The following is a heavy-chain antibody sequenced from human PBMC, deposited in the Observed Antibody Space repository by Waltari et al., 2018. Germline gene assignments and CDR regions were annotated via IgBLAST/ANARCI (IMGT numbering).Heavy chain of an antibody. CDR2: IYYSGST. V-gene: IGHV4-34*01. J-gene: IGHJ2*01. Sequence: QVQLQQWGAGLLKPSETLSLTCAVYGGSFSGYYWSWIRQPPGKGLEWIGSIYYSGSTYHTPSLKSRVTISVDTSKNQFSLKLSSVTAADTAVYYCARLGGDFWSGYSLRPSPSSYWYFDLWGRGTLVTVSS. CDR3: ARLGGDFWSGYSLRPSPSSYWYFDL. CDR1: GGSFSGYY. D-gene: IGHD3-3*01.